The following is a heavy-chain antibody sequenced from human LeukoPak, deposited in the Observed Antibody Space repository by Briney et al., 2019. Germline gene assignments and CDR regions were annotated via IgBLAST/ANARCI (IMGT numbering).Heavy chain of an antibody. D-gene: IGHD6-19*01. CDR1: GYTFTSYA. CDR2: IDAGNGNT. V-gene: IGHV1-3*01. CDR3: ARALGSGWARPFDY. Sequence: VASVKVSCKASGYTFTSYAMHWVRQAPGQRLEWMGWIDAGNGNTKYSQKFRGRVTITRDTSASTAYMELSSLRSEDTAVYYCARALGSGWARPFDYWGQGTLVTVSS. J-gene: IGHJ4*02.